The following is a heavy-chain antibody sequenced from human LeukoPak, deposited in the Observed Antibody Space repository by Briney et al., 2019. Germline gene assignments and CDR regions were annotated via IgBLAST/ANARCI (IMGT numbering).Heavy chain of an antibody. J-gene: IGHJ3*02. CDR2: IWYDGSDK. CDR1: GFTFSNYA. Sequence: GGSLRLSCAASGFTFSNYAMHWVRQAPGKGLEWVAVIWYDGSDKYYAGSVKGRFTISRDNSKNTLYLQMDSLRADDTAVYYCARERADGFDIWGQGTMVTVSS. CDR3: ARERADGFDI. V-gene: IGHV3-33*08.